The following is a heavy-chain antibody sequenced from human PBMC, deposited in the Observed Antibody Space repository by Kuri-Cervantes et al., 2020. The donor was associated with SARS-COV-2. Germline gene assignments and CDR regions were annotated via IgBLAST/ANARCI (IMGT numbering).Heavy chain of an antibody. J-gene: IGHJ4*02. D-gene: IGHD3-9*01. CDR3: ARDLRYFDWPLISDY. V-gene: IGHV1-24*01. CDR2: FDPEDGET. CDR1: GYTLTELS. Sequence: ASVKVSCKVSGYTLTELSMHWVRQAPGKGLEWMGGFDPEDGETIYAQKFQGRVTMTEDTSTDTAYMELSSLRSEDTAVYYCARDLRYFDWPLISDYWGQGTLVTVSS.